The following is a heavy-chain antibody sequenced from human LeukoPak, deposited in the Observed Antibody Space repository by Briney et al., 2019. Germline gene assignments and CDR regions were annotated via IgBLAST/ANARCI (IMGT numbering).Heavy chain of an antibody. V-gene: IGHV1-2*02. CDR1: GYTFTGYY. CDR3: ARLGGGSSWSNFDY. CDR2: ISPNSGAT. Sequence: ASVKVSCKASGYTFTGYYMHWVQQAPGQGLEWMGWISPNSGATNYAQKFQARVTMTGDTSISTAYMELSSLRSDDTAVYYCARLGGGSSWSNFDYWGQGTLVTVSS. J-gene: IGHJ4*02. D-gene: IGHD6-13*01.